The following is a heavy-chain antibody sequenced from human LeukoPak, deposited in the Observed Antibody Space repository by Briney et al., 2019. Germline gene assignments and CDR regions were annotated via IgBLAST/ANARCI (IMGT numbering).Heavy chain of an antibody. CDR2: INHSGST. CDR1: GGSISSSNW. D-gene: IGHD3-22*01. J-gene: IGHJ4*02. V-gene: IGHV4-4*02. Sequence: PSETLSLTCAVSGGSISSSNWWSWVRQPPGKGLEWIGEINHSGSTNYNPSLKSRVTISVDTSKNQFSLKLSSVTAADTAVYYCARDIGYYDSSGYYSGDYWGQGTLVTVSS. CDR3: ARDIGYYDSSGYYSGDY.